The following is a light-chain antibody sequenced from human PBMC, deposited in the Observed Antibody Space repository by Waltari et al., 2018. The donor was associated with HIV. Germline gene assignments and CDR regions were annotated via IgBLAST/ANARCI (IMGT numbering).Light chain of an antibody. J-gene: IGLJ3*02. CDR1: SGSIDSNY. V-gene: IGLV6-57*03. Sequence: NFMLTQPHSVSGSPGKTVIISCTRSSGSIDSNYVQWYQQRPGSAPIILIYEDTERPSRVPERFSASIDTSSNSASLTISGLETEDEADYYCQSSDSIIAVFGGGTKLTVL. CDR3: QSSDSIIAV. CDR2: EDT.